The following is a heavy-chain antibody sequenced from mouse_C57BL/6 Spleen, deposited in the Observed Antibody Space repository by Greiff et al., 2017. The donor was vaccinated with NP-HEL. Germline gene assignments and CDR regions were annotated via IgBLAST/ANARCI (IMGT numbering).Heavy chain of an antibody. Sequence: QVQLQQSGAELVRPGSSVKLSCKASGYTFTSYWMDWVKQRPGQGLEWIGNIYPSDSETHYNQKFKDKATLTVDKSSSTAYMQLSSLTSEDSAVYYCARRDDGSFAYWGQGTLVTVSA. J-gene: IGHJ3*01. CDR3: ARRDDGSFAY. CDR1: GYTFTSYW. V-gene: IGHV1-61*01. D-gene: IGHD2-3*01. CDR2: IYPSDSET.